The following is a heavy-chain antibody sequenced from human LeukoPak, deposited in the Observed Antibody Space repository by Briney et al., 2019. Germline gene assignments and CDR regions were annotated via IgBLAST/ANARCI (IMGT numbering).Heavy chain of an antibody. CDR3: ARGRGTMIVVADFDY. V-gene: IGHV3-48*02. Sequence: GGSPRLSCAASGFTFSSYSMNWVRQAPGKGLEWVSYISSSSSTIYYADSVKGRFTISRDNAKNSLYLQMNSLRDEDTAVYYCARGRGTMIVVADFDYWGQGTPVTVSS. D-gene: IGHD3-22*01. J-gene: IGHJ4*02. CDR2: ISSSSSTI. CDR1: GFTFSSYS.